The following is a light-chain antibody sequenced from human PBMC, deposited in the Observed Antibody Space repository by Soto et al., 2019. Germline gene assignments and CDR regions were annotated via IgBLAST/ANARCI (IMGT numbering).Light chain of an antibody. CDR2: GLS. J-gene: IGKJ1*01. Sequence: EIVMTQSPATLSVSPGERVTLSCRSSQDKRSSQAWYQQNPGQCPGSLAYGLSTRPTGIQDRFSASGSGTDFPLPIASLDPEDFPVNTCQKYVTSPPSLGKGTEV. V-gene: IGKV3-20*01. CDR1: QDKRSS. CDR3: QKYVTSPPS.